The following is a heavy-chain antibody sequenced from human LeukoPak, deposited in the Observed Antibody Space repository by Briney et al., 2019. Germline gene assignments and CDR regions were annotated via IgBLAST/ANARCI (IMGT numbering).Heavy chain of an antibody. CDR1: GGSISSNNW. D-gene: IGHD3-22*01. V-gene: IGHV4-4*02. J-gene: IGHJ5*02. CDR3: ARKVPNDSSGYYYRGQFDP. CDR2: IYHSGSA. Sequence: SETLSLTCGVSGGSISSNNWWSWVRQPPGQGLEWIGEIYHSGSANYNPSLKSRVTISVDKSKNQLSLKLISVTAADTAVYYCARKVPNDSSGYYYRGQFDPWGQGTLVTVSS.